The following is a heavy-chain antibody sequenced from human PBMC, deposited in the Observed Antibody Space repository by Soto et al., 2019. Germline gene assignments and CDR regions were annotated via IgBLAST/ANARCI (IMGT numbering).Heavy chain of an antibody. Sequence: QVQLQESGPGLVKPSETLSLTCTVSGDSISSYYWSWIRQPPGKGLEWIGYIYYIGTTNYNPSLKSRVTISVDPSKNQFCRKMSSVTAADTAVYYCARDATVMITPDAFDIWGQGTMVTVSS. CDR3: ARDATVMITPDAFDI. CDR2: IYYIGTT. J-gene: IGHJ3*02. CDR1: GDSISSYY. V-gene: IGHV4-59*01. D-gene: IGHD3-16*01.